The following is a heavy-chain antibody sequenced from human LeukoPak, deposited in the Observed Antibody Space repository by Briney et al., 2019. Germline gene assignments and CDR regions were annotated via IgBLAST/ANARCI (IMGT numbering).Heavy chain of an antibody. D-gene: IGHD5-12*01. CDR2: INHSGST. CDR1: GGSFSGNY. Sequence: SETLSLTCAVYGGSFSGNYCSWIRQPPGKGLEWIGEINHSGSTNYNPSLKSRVTISVDTSKNQFSLKLSSVTAADTAVYYCARGRGATIPFPPDYWGQGTLVTVSS. CDR3: ARGRGATIPFPPDY. V-gene: IGHV4-34*01. J-gene: IGHJ4*02.